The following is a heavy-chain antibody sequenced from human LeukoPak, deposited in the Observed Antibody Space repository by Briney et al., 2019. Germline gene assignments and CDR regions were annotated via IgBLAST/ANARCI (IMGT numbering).Heavy chain of an antibody. J-gene: IGHJ5*02. CDR3: ARWTYP. V-gene: IGHV3-23*01. Sequence: PGGSLRLSCAASGFTFKNYVMSWVRLAPGKGLEWVSTITTSGGGTYYADSVKGRFSISRDNSKNTAYLQMNSLRTEDTAVYFCARWTYPWGQGTLVTVSS. CDR2: ITTSGGGT. D-gene: IGHD3/OR15-3a*01. CDR1: GFTFKNYV.